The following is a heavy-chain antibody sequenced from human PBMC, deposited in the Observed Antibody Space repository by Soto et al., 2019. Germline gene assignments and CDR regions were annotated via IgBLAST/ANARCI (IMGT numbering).Heavy chain of an antibody. CDR1: GFTFSSYW. D-gene: IGHD6-13*01. CDR2: IKEDGSEQ. CDR3: ARLTAAGGVDQFDY. V-gene: IGHV3-7*05. Sequence: EVQLEESGGGLVQPGGSLRLSCAASGFTFSSYWMTWVRQAPGKGLEWVANIKEDGSEQYQVDSVKGRFTFSRDNAKKTLYLQMHSLRVEDTAVYYCARLTAAGGVDQFDYWGQGTLVTVSS. J-gene: IGHJ4*02.